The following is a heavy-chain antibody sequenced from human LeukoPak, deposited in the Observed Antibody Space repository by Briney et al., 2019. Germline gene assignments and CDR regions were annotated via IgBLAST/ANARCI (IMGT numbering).Heavy chain of an antibody. Sequence: GGSLRLSCAASGFTVSSNYMSWVRQAPGKGLEWVSVIYSGGSTYYADSVKGRFTISRDNSKNTLYLQMNSLRAEDTAVYYCASRDGYNPDAFDIWGQGTMVTVSS. CDR2: IYSGGST. CDR1: GFTVSSNY. D-gene: IGHD5-24*01. CDR3: ASRDGYNPDAFDI. J-gene: IGHJ3*02. V-gene: IGHV3-66*01.